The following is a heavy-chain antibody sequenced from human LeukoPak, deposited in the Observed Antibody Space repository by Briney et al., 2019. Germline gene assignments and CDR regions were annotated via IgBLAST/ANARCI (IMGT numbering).Heavy chain of an antibody. CDR1: GYTFTSYG. CDR2: ISAYNGNT. J-gene: IGHJ5*02. CDR3: ARSPDSSARYSWFDP. Sequence: ASVKVSCKASGYTFTSYGISWVRQAPGQGLEWMGWISAYNGNTNYAQKLQGRVTMTTDTSMSTAYMELRSLRSDDTAVYYCARSPDSSARYSWFDPWGQGTLVTVSS. V-gene: IGHV1-18*01. D-gene: IGHD6-19*01.